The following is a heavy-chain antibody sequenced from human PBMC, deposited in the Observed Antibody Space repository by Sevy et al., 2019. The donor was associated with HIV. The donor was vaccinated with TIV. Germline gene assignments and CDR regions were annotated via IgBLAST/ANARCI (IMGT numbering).Heavy chain of an antibody. CDR1: GFIYSSYA. Sequence: GGSLRLSCAASGFIYSSYAMSWVRQAPGKGLEWVSGISASGGSTYYADSVKGRFTISRVNSKNTLFLQMNSLRAEDTAVYYWAKDSAIPVAGDFDYWGQGTPVTVSS. J-gene: IGHJ4*02. CDR2: ISASGGST. D-gene: IGHD6-19*01. CDR3: AKDSAIPVAGDFDY. V-gene: IGHV3-23*01.